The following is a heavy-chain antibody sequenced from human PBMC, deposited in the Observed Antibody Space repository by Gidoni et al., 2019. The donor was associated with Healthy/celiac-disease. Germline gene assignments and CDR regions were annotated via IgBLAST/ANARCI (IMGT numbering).Heavy chain of an antibody. CDR2: ISSSSSYI. J-gene: IGHJ4*02. Sequence: EVQLVESGGGLVKPGGSLRLSCGASGFTFSSYSMNWVRQAPGKGLEWVSFISSSSSYIYYADSVKGRFTISRDNAKNSLYLQMNSLRAEDTAVYYCASDDSSGYYSLDYWGQGTLVTVSS. D-gene: IGHD3-22*01. CDR3: ASDDSSGYYSLDY. V-gene: IGHV3-21*01. CDR1: GFTFSSYS.